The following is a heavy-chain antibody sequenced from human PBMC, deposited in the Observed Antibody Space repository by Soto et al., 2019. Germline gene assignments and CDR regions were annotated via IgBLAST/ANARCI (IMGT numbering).Heavy chain of an antibody. Sequence: QVQLVQSGAEVKKPGASVKVSCTTSGDRFTDFSMQWVRQGPEQRLEWVGWINAATGHTEYSQKFQGRVTITTDTSASTGYMELTSLRSEDTGVYYCARDYTSGWRDFEFWGQGTVVTVSS. J-gene: IGHJ4*02. CDR1: GDRFTDFS. V-gene: IGHV1-3*01. CDR3: ARDYTSGWRDFEF. CDR2: INAATGHT. D-gene: IGHD6-19*01.